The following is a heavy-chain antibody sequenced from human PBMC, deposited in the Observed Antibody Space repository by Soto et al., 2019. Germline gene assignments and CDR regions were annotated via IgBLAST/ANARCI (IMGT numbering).Heavy chain of an antibody. CDR2: IIPIFGTA. J-gene: IGHJ4*02. Sequence: SVKVSCKASGGTFSSSSISWVRQAPGQGLEWMGGIIPIFGTANYTQKFQGRVTITADESTSTAYMELSSLSSDDTAMYYCAREYYYDSCGFDYGGRGTLVTVSS. D-gene: IGHD3-22*01. CDR3: AREYYYDSCGFDY. CDR1: GGTFSSSS. V-gene: IGHV1-69*13.